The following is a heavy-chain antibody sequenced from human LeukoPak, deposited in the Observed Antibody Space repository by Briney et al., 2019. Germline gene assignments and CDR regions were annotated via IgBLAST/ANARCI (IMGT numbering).Heavy chain of an antibody. CDR3: ARGGSIAARLDPDAFDI. D-gene: IGHD6-6*01. V-gene: IGHV1-69*13. CDR2: IIPIFGTA. Sequence: ASVKVSCKASGGTFSSYAISWVRQAPGQGLEWMGGIIPIFGTANYAQKFQGRVTITADESTSTAYMELSSLRSEDTAVYYCARGGSIAARLDPDAFDIWGQGTMVTVSS. CDR1: GGTFSSYA. J-gene: IGHJ3*02.